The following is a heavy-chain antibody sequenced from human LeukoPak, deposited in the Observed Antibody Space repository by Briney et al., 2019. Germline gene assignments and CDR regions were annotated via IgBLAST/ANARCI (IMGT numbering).Heavy chain of an antibody. CDR1: GFTVSSNY. CDR2: IKSKTDGGTT. V-gene: IGHV3-15*01. J-gene: IGHJ4*02. Sequence: GGSLRLSRAASGFTVSSNYMSWVRQAPGKGLEWVGRIKSKTDGGTTGYAGPVKGRYTISRDDSKNTLYLQMNSLKTEDTAVYYCLGWLHPFDYWGQGTLVTVSS. D-gene: IGHD5-24*01. CDR3: LGWLHPFDY.